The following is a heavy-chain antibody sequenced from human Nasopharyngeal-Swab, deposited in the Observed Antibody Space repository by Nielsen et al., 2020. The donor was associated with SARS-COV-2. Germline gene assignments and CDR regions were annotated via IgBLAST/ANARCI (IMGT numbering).Heavy chain of an antibody. V-gene: IGHV4-59*08. CDR1: GGSISSYY. CDR2: IYYSGST. Sequence: SETLSLTCTVSGGSISSYYWSWIRQPPGKGLEWIGYIYYSGSTYYNPSLKSRVTISVDTSKNQFSLKLSSVTAADTAVYYCARRESSSWYIYAFDIWGQGTMVTVSS. CDR3: ARRESSSWYIYAFDI. D-gene: IGHD6-13*01. J-gene: IGHJ3*02.